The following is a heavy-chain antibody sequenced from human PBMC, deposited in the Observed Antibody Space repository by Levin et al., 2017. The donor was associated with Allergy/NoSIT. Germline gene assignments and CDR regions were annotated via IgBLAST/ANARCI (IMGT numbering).Heavy chain of an antibody. V-gene: IGHV3-23*01. J-gene: IGHJ5*02. D-gene: IGHD2-15*01. CDR1: GFTFSTYA. Sequence: GGSLRLSCAASGFTFSTYAMSWVRQAPGKGLEWVSGVSGNGGNTYYADSVKGRFTISKDNSKNTLYLQMNSLRDEDTAVYYCTMTSPNCYSSSPTTADTWGQGSLVTVSS. CDR2: VSGNGGNT. CDR3: TMTSPNCYSSSPTTADT.